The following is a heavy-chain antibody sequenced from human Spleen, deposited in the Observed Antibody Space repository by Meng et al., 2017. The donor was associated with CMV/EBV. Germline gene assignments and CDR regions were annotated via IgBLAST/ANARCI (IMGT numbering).Heavy chain of an antibody. CDR1: GYSISSSNW. CDR3: AACNSPYYFDY. V-gene: IGHV4-28*01. Sequence: QGQPQKSGPGLVKPSDTLSLTCAVSGYSISSSNWWGWIRQPPGKGLAWIGYIYYSGSTYYNPSLKSRVTISVDTSKNQFSLKLSSVTAADTAVYYCAACNSPYYFDYWGQGTLVTVSS. J-gene: IGHJ4*02. CDR2: IYYSGST. D-gene: IGHD4-23*01.